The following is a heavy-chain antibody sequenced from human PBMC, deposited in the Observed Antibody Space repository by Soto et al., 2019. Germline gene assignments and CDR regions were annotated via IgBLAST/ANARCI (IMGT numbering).Heavy chain of an antibody. CDR3: ARVASGYSYGYTYYYYYYGMDV. V-gene: IGHV3-33*01. CDR2: IWYDGSNK. D-gene: IGHD5-18*01. CDR1: GFTFSSYG. J-gene: IGHJ6*02. Sequence: GGSLRLSCAASGFTFSSYGMHWVRQAPGKGLEWVAVIWYDGSNKYYADSVKGRFTISRDNSKNTLYLQMNSLRAEDTAVYYGARVASGYSYGYTYYYYYYGMDVWGQGTTVTVSS.